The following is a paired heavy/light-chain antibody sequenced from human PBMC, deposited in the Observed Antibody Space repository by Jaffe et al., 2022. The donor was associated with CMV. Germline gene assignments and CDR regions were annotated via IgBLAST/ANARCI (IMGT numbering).Light chain of an antibody. CDR2: DAS. Sequence: EIVLTQSPATLSLSPGERATLSCRASQSISSYLAWYQQKRGQAPRLLMYDASIRATGIPARFSGSGSGTDFTLTISSLEPEDFAVYYCQHRANWRGAFGPGTKVDIK. CDR1: QSISSY. CDR3: QHRANWRGA. J-gene: IGKJ3*01. V-gene: IGKV3-11*01.
Heavy chain of an antibody. Sequence: EVQLVETGGGLIQPGGSLRLSCAASGFSVSDNHMSWVRQAPGKGLEWISLIYRSGYISYADSVRGRFTTSRDNSKNTLHLQMDSLTADDTAVYYCATSAHCACLDYWGQGTLVTVSP. D-gene: IGHD3-10*01. CDR3: ATSAHCACLDY. CDR1: GFSVSDNH. J-gene: IGHJ4*02. CDR2: IYRSGYI. V-gene: IGHV3-53*02.